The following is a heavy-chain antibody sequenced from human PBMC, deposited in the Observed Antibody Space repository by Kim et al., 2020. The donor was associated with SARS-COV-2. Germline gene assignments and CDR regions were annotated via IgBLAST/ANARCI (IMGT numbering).Heavy chain of an antibody. CDR1: GGSISSGGYY. V-gene: IGHV4-31*03. CDR2: IYYSGST. CDR3: ARVYSSALDP. D-gene: IGHD6-25*01. Sequence: SETLSLTCTVSGGSISSGGYYWSWIRQHPGKGLEWIGYIYYSGSTYYNPSLKSRVTISVDTSKNQFSLKLSSVTAADTAVYYCARVYSSALDPWGQGTLVTVSS. J-gene: IGHJ5*02.